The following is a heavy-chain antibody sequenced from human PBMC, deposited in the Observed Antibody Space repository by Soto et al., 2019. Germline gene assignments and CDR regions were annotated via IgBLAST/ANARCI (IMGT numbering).Heavy chain of an antibody. Sequence: SETLSLTCTVSGGSISSSSYYWGWIRQPPGKGLEWIGSIYYSGSTYYNPSLKSRVTISVDTSKNQFSLKLSSVTAADTSVYYCAREGPGGIDYWGQGTLVTVSS. CDR3: AREGPGGIDY. D-gene: IGHD1-26*01. CDR2: IYYSGST. V-gene: IGHV4-39*07. CDR1: GGSISSSSYY. J-gene: IGHJ4*02.